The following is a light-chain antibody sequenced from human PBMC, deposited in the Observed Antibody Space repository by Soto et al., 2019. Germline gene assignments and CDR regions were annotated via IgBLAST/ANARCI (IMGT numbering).Light chain of an antibody. J-gene: IGKJ1*01. CDR1: QNVEYIDEYTY. CDR2: KVS. CDR3: MQGTHWQWT. Sequence: DVVAPTPISLAFTLGLPASISCRSRQNVEYIDEYTYLNWFQQRTGQSPRRLIYKVSNRDSGVPDRFRGSGLGTDFTLKISRVEAEDIGVYDCMQGTHWQWTFGQGTKVDIK. V-gene: IGKV2-30*01.